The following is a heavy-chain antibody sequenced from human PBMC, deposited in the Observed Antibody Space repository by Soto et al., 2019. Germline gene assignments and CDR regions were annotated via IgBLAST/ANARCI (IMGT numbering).Heavy chain of an antibody. D-gene: IGHD4-17*01. J-gene: IGHJ4*02. CDR1: GGSISSGDYY. CDR2: IYYSGST. CDR3: ARGDYGDYEVDY. V-gene: IGHV4-30-4*01. Sequence: SETLSLTCTVSGGSISSGDYYWSWIRQPPGKGLEWIGYIYYSGSTYYNPSLKSRVTISVDTSKNQFSLKLSSVTAADTAVYYCARGDYGDYEVDYWGQGTPVTVSS.